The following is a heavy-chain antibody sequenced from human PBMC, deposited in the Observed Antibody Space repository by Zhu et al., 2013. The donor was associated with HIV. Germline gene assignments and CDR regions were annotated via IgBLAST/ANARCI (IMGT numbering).Heavy chain of an antibody. V-gene: IGHV3-30-3*01. CDR1: GFTFSSYA. CDR3: ARGHDPGDTGYSSSWYSFDY. CDR2: ISHDGSNK. D-gene: IGHD6-13*01. J-gene: IGHJ4*02. Sequence: QVQLVESGGGVVQPGRSLRLSCAASGFTFSSYAMHWVRQAPGKGLEWVAVISHDGSNKYYADSMKGRFTISRDNSKNTLYLQMNSLRAEDTAVYYCARGHDPGDTGYSSSWYSFDYWGQGTLVTVSS.